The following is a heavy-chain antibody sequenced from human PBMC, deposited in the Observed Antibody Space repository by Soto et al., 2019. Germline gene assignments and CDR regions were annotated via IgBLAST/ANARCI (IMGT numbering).Heavy chain of an antibody. CDR1: GFTFTSSA. V-gene: IGHV1-58*01. Sequence: ASVKVSCKASGFTFTSSAVQWVRQARGQRLEWIGWIVVGSGNTNYAQKFQERVTITRDMSTSTAYMELSGLRSEDTAVYYCAADRYYDFWSGYPYYYYGMDVWGQGTTVTVSS. CDR3: AADRYYDFWSGYPYYYYGMDV. D-gene: IGHD3-3*01. J-gene: IGHJ6*02. CDR2: IVVGSGNT.